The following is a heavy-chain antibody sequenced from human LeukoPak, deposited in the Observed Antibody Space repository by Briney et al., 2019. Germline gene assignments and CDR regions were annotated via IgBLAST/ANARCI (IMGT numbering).Heavy chain of an antibody. D-gene: IGHD2-15*01. J-gene: IGHJ3*02. Sequence: ASVKASCTASGYTLTSYYMHWVRQAPGQGLEWIGIINPSGGSTSYAKQFQSRVTMTRDMSTSTVYIGLSSLRSEDTAVYYCARVDDSNDAFDIWGQGTMVSVSS. CDR2: INPSGGST. CDR1: GYTLTSYY. V-gene: IGHV1-46*01. CDR3: ARVDDSNDAFDI.